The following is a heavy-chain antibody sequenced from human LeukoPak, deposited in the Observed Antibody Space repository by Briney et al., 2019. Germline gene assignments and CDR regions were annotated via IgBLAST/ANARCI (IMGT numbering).Heavy chain of an antibody. J-gene: IGHJ4*02. V-gene: IGHV3-23*01. Sequence: GGSLRLSCAASGFTFSTYAMSWVRQAPGKGLEWVASISSSGDRTFYADSVKDRFTISRDNSENTLYLQMSRLRAEDTAVYYCAKDRPNYHESNGHYYRPNGDYWGQGTLVTVSS. D-gene: IGHD3-22*01. CDR2: ISSSGDRT. CDR3: AKDRPNYHESNGHYYRPNGDY. CDR1: GFTFSTYA.